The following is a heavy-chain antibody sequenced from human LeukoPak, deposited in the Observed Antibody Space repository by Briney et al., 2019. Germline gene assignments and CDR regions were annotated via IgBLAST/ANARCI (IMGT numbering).Heavy chain of an antibody. CDR1: GGSIGSSSYY. Sequence: SETLSLTCTVSGGSIGSSSYYWGWIRQPPGKGLEWIGSIYYSGSTYYNPSLKSRVTISVDTSKNQFSLKLSSVTAADTAVYYCARFEPDVEDFDYWGQGTLVTVSS. D-gene: IGHD1-1*01. J-gene: IGHJ4*02. CDR3: ARFEPDVEDFDY. CDR2: IYYSGST. V-gene: IGHV4-39*07.